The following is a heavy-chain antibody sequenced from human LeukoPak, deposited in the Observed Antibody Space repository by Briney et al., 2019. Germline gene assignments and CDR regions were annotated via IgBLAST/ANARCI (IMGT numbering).Heavy chain of an antibody. V-gene: IGHV3-23*01. D-gene: IGHD1-26*01. CDR1: GFTFNNYA. CDR3: ARDLSGSYPRYYFDY. J-gene: IGHJ4*02. CDR2: ISGSGGTT. Sequence: PGGSLRLSCAASGFTFNNYAMTWVRQAPGKGLEWVSAISGSGGTTLYADSVKGRFTISRDNSKSTLYLQMNSLRAEDTAVYYCARDLSGSYPRYYFDYWGQGTLVTVSS.